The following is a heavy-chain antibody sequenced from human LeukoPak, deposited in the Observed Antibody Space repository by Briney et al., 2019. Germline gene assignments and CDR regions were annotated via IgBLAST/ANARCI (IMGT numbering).Heavy chain of an antibody. V-gene: IGHV3-15*01. CDR2: IKSKTDGGTT. CDR3: TTDSTYRGFYYYDSSGYY. CDR1: GFTFSNAW. J-gene: IGHJ4*02. Sequence: GGSLRLSCAASGFTFSNAWMSWVRQAPGKGLEWVGRIKSKTDGGTTDYAAPVKGRFTISRDDSKNTLYLQMNSLKTEDTAVYYCTTDSTYRGFYYYDSSGYYWGQGILVTVSS. D-gene: IGHD3-22*01.